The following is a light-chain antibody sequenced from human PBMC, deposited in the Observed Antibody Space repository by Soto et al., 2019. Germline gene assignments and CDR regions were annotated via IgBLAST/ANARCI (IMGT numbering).Light chain of an antibody. V-gene: IGLV2-8*01. J-gene: IGLJ2*01. CDR3: CSYAGSSNVV. CDR1: SSDVGGYNY. CDR2: EVS. Sequence: QSALTQPPSASGSPGQSVTISCTGSSSDVGGYNYVSWYQQYPGKAPKLMIYEVSQRPSGVPDRFSGSKSGSTASLTVSGLQAEDEADYYCCSYAGSSNVVFGGGTKLTVL.